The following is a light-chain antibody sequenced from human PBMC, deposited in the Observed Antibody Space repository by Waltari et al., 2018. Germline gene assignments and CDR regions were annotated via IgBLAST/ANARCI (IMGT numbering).Light chain of an antibody. CDR2: AAS. J-gene: IGKJ1*01. CDR1: QDIYTY. V-gene: IGKV1-9*01. CDR3: QQVIFYPRT. Sequence: DIQLTQSPSFLSASVGDRVTITCRTSQDIYTYLAWYQQRPGRAPNLLIYAASTLESGGPSRFSGSGSGTEFTLTISSLQAEDFATYYCQQVIFYPRTFGRGTKVEIK.